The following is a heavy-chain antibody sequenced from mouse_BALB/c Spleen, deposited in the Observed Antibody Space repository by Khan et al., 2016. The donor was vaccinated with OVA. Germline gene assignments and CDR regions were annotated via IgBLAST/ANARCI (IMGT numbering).Heavy chain of an antibody. CDR3: ERGGYGSVAY. V-gene: IGHV1-54*01. Sequence: QVQLQQSGAELVRPGTSVKVSCKASGYSFTDYLIDWVKQRPGQGLEWIGVINPGSGDTHYNEKFTGKATLTADKSSSTAYMQLSSLTADDSAIYFCERGGYGSVAYWGQGTLVTVSP. CDR1: GYSFTDYL. D-gene: IGHD2-10*02. CDR2: INPGSGDT. J-gene: IGHJ3*01.